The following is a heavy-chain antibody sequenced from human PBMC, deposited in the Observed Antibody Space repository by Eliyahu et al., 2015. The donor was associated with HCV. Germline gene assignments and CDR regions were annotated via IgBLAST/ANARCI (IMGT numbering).Heavy chain of an antibody. Sequence: QVQLQESGPGLVKPSETLSLTCTVSGGSIPTYYSXWIRQPPXKKLEWIGDFYYXGSPNHNPSLKSRVTISVDTSKNQFSLKLSSVTAADTAVYYCASGGGGIAVAGTGGWFDPWGQGTLVTVSS. CDR3: ASGGGGIAVAGTGGWFDP. V-gene: IGHV4-59*01. J-gene: IGHJ5*02. D-gene: IGHD6-19*01. CDR1: GGSIPTYY. CDR2: FYYXGSP.